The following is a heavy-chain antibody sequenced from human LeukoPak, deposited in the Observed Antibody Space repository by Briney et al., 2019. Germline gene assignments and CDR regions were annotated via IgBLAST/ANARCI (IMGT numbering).Heavy chain of an antibody. Sequence: RPSETLSLTCTVSGGSITYGGWIRQPPGKGLEWIGSIYYSGSTYYNPSLKSQVTISVDTSKNQFSLKLSSVTAADTAVYYCARVGPTTVPDAFDIWGQGTMVTVSS. J-gene: IGHJ3*02. CDR2: IYYSGST. V-gene: IGHV4-39*07. CDR3: ARVGPTTVPDAFDI. CDR1: GGSITY. D-gene: IGHD4-4*01.